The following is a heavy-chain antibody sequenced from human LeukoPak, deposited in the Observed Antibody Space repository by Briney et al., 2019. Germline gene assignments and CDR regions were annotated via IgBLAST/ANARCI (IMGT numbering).Heavy chain of an antibody. Sequence: GGSLRLSCAASGFTFSSYEMNWVRRAPGKGLEWVSYIGDSGTTIYYADSVKGRFTISRDNAENSLYLQMNSLRAEDTAVYYCARETETYYYDSSGYSLDYWGQGTLVTVSS. CDR3: ARETETYYYDSSGYSLDY. CDR2: IGDSGTTI. CDR1: GFTFSSYE. V-gene: IGHV3-48*03. J-gene: IGHJ4*02. D-gene: IGHD3-22*01.